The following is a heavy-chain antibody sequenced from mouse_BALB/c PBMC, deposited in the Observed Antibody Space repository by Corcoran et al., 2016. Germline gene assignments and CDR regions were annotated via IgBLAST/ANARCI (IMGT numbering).Heavy chain of an antibody. V-gene: IGHV9-3-1*01. CDR3: ARYYGSSYYAMDY. J-gene: IGHJ4*01. CDR2: INTYTGEP. CDR1: GYTFTNYG. D-gene: IGHD1-1*01. Sequence: QIQLVQSGPDLKKPGETVKISCKASGYTFTNYGMNWVKQAPGKGLKWMGWINTYTGEPTYADDFKGRFAFSLETSASTAYLQINNLKNEDTSTYFCARYYGSSYYAMDYWGQGTSVTVSS.